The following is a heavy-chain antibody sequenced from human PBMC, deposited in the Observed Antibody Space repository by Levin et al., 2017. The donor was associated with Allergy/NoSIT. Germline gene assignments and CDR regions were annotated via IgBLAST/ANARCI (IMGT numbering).Heavy chain of an antibody. CDR1: GFTFNTYW. D-gene: IGHD2-21*01. CDR3: ARVRLGGPGET. Sequence: GESLKISCAASGFTFNTYWMSWARQAPGRGLDWVANIKHDGSETYYVDSVKGRFTISRDNAKNSLYLQMNSLRAEDTAVYYCARVRLGGPGETWGQGILITVSS. V-gene: IGHV3-7*01. J-gene: IGHJ5*02. CDR2: IKHDGSET.